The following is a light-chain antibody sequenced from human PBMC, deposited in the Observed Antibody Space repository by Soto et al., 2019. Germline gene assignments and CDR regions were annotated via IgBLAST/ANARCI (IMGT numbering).Light chain of an antibody. CDR1: MSVSSY. V-gene: IGKV3-15*01. J-gene: IGKJ4*01. CDR3: QQLNSYPLT. Sequence: VVTQSXPTLSLSPGARAPRSYKSSMSVSSYLAWYQQKPGQAHRLLIFAASTRATGAPARFSGSGSGKEFTLTISHLPPEDSATYFCQQLNSYPLTFGGGTKV. CDR2: AAS.